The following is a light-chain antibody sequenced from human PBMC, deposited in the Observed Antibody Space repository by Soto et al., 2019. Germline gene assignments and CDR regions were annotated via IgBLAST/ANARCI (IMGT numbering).Light chain of an antibody. CDR3: QQSYSTSYT. V-gene: IGKV1-39*01. J-gene: IGKJ2*01. Sequence: DIQMPQSPSSLSASGGDRVTITCRTSQSITSYLNWYQQKPGTAPKLLLYAASSLQSGVPSRFSGSGSGTDCPLTISSLQPADFATYYCQQSYSTSYTFGRGTKLVIK. CDR1: QSITSY. CDR2: AAS.